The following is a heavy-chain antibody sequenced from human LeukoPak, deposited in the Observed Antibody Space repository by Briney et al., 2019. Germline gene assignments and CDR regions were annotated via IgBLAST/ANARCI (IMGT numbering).Heavy chain of an antibody. CDR1: GGSISSYY. D-gene: IGHD6-19*01. CDR3: ASSGWYHWSAHYYYYMDV. Sequence: SETLSLTCTVSGGSISSYYWSWIRQPAGKGLEWIGRIYTSGSTNYNPSLKSRVTMSVDTSKNQFSLKLSSVTAADTAVYYCASSGWYHWSAHYYYYMDVWGKGTTVTVSS. V-gene: IGHV4-4*07. CDR2: IYTSGST. J-gene: IGHJ6*03.